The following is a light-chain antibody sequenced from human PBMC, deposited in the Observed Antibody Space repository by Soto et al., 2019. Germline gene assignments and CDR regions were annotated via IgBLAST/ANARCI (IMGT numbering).Light chain of an antibody. V-gene: IGKV3-11*01. CDR2: DAS. J-gene: IGKJ4*01. CDR3: QQHSNCPLT. Sequence: EIVLIQSPATLSLSPGERATLSCRASQSVSSNLAWYQQNRGQAPRLLIFDASNRATGIPARFSGSGSGTEFTLTISSLEPEDFAFYYCQQHSNCPLTFGGGTKVEIK. CDR1: QSVSSN.